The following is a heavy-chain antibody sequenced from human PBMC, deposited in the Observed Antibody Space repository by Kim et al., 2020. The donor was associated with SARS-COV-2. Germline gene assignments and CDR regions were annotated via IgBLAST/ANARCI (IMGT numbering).Heavy chain of an antibody. CDR1: GFTFSEYS. Sequence: GGSLRLSCTASGFTFSEYSMNWVRQAPGKGLEWVSSISHGGSYAYYADSVKGRFAVSRDNAKNSLYLQMNSLRSEDTAVYYCAGLRVVISGVIDHWGQGTLVTVSS. CDR3: AGLRVVISGVIDH. D-gene: IGHD2-2*01. V-gene: IGHV3-21*01. CDR2: ISHGGSYA. J-gene: IGHJ4*01.